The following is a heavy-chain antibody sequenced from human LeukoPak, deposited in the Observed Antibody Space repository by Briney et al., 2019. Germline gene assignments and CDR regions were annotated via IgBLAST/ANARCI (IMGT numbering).Heavy chain of an antibody. Sequence: ASVKVSCKASGYTFTSYYMHWVRQAPGQGLEWMGIINPSGSSTSYAQKFQGRVTMTRDTSTSTVYMELSSLRSEDTAVYYCARDTVDPYYYYYGMDVWGQGTTVTVSS. J-gene: IGHJ6*02. CDR2: INPSGSST. D-gene: IGHD3/OR15-3a*01. CDR3: ARDTVDPYYYYYGMDV. CDR1: GYTFTSYY. V-gene: IGHV1-46*01.